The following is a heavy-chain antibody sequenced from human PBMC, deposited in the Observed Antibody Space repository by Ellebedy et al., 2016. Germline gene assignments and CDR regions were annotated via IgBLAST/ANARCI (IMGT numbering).Heavy chain of an antibody. CDR2: ISAYNGNT. CDR1: GYTFTSYG. J-gene: IGHJ6*02. Sequence: ASVKVSCKASGYTFTSYGISWVRQAPGQGLEWMGWISAYNGNTNYAQKLQGRVTMTTDTSTSTAYMELRSLRSDDTAVYYCAREGITLFGLLLSPGSLDVWGQGTTVTVSS. V-gene: IGHV1-18*01. D-gene: IGHD3/OR15-3a*01. CDR3: AREGITLFGLLLSPGSLDV.